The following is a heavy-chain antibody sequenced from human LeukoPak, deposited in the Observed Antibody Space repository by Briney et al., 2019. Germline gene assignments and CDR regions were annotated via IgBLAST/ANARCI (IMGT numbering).Heavy chain of an antibody. V-gene: IGHV3-23*01. J-gene: IGHJ5*02. D-gene: IGHD3-22*01. CDR2: IIGSGGST. CDR1: GFTFSSYA. Sequence: GGSLRLSCVASGFTFSSYAMSWVRQAPGKGLEWVSGIIGSGGSTYYADSVKGRFTISRDNSENTLYLQMSSLRAEDTAVYYCAKEAMYYYDSSVPFDPWGQGTLVTVSS. CDR3: AKEAMYYYDSSVPFDP.